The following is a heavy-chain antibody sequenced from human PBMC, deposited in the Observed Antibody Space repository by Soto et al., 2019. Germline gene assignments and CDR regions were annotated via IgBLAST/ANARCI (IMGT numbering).Heavy chain of an antibody. CDR3: ASMVPYCSSTSCYFFDY. V-gene: IGHV3-74*01. J-gene: IGHJ4*02. CDR2: INSDGSST. CDR1: GFTFSSYW. Sequence: GGSLRLSCAASGFTFSSYWMHWVRQAPGKGLVWVSRINSDGSSTSYADSVKGRFTISRDNAKNTLYLQMNSLRAEDTAVYYCASMVPYCSSTSCYFFDYWGQGTLVTVSS. D-gene: IGHD2-2*01.